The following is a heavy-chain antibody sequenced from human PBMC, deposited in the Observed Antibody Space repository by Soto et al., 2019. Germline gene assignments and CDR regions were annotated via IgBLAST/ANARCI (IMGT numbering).Heavy chain of an antibody. CDR2: IDPSDGTT. CDR3: ARDEVPDVQNDAYDI. J-gene: IGHJ3*02. Sequence: ASVKVSCKASGYAFTTYHMHWVRQAPGQGLEWMGMIDPSDGTTTYAQKLQGRVTMTRDTATSTVYMELSSLRSEDTAVYYCARDEVPDVQNDAYDIWGQGTLVTVSS. CDR1: GYAFTTYH. V-gene: IGHV1-46*04.